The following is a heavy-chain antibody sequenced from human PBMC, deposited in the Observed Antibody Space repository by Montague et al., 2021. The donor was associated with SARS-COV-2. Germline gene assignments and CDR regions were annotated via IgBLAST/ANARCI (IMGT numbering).Heavy chain of an antibody. V-gene: IGHV4-59*13. D-gene: IGHD3-22*01. CDR2: IYYSGST. Sequence: SETLSLTRTVSGGSISSYYWSWIRQPPGKGLEWIGYIYYSGSTNYNPSLKSRVTISVDTSKNQFSLKLSSVTAADTAVYYCARAYYDSSGYYGYFDYWGQGTLVTVSS. CDR3: ARAYYDSSGYYGYFDY. CDR1: GGSISSYY. J-gene: IGHJ4*02.